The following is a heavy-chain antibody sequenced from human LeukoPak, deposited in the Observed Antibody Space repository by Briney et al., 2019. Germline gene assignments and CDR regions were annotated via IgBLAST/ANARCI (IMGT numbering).Heavy chain of an antibody. CDR1: GGSISSYY. CDR2: IYYTGST. J-gene: IGHJ4*01. CDR3: ARLRPSKGAAGTFDY. V-gene: IGHV4-59*08. D-gene: IGHD6-13*01. Sequence: SETLSLTCTVSGGSISSYYWSWIRQPPGKGLEWIGYIYYTGSTKYNASLKSRVTISVDTSKNQFSLKVSSVTAADTAVYYCARLRPSKGAAGTFDYWGQGTLVNGSS.